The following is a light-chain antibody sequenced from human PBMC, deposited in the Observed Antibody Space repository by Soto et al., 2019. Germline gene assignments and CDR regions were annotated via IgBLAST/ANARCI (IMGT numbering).Light chain of an antibody. J-gene: IGLJ3*02. CDR1: SIDVGGYNY. V-gene: IGLV2-8*01. Sequence: QSALTQPPSASGSPGQSVTISCTVTSIDVGGYNYVSWYQQHPGKAPKPMIYEVTKRPSGAPDRFSGSKSGNTASLTVSGLQAEDEADYYCSSYAGSNNLVFGGGTKLTVL. CDR3: SSYAGSNNLV. CDR2: EVT.